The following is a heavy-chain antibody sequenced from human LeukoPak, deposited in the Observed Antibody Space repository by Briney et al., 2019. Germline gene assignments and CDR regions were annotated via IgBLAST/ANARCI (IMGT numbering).Heavy chain of an antibody. D-gene: IGHD6-19*01. Sequence: GGSLRLSCAASGFTFSSYAMHWVRQAPGKGLEWVAVISYDGSNKYYADSVKGRFTISRDNSKNTLCLQMNSLRAEDTAVYYCARDYRLSSGWTRGYFDYWGQGTLVTVSS. J-gene: IGHJ4*02. CDR2: ISYDGSNK. CDR1: GFTFSSYA. V-gene: IGHV3-30*01. CDR3: ARDYRLSSGWTRGYFDY.